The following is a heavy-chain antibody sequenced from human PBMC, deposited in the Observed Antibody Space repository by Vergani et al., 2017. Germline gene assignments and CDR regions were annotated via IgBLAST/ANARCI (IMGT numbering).Heavy chain of an antibody. Sequence: EVQLLESGGGLVQPGGSLRLSCAASGFTFSDHYMDWVRQAPGKGLEWVGRTRNKANSYTTEYAASVKGRFTISRDDSKNSLYLQMNSLKTEDTAVYYCARTRIVVGYFDLWGRGTLVTVSS. J-gene: IGHJ2*01. D-gene: IGHD3-22*01. CDR1: GFTFSDHY. V-gene: IGHV3-72*01. CDR2: TRNKANSYTT. CDR3: ARTRIVVGYFDL.